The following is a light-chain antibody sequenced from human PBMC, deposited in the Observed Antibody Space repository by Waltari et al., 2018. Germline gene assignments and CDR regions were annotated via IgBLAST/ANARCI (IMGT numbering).Light chain of an antibody. CDR3: SSYAGSNAVI. V-gene: IGLV2-8*01. J-gene: IGLJ2*01. Sequence: QSALTQPPSASGSPGQSVTISRTGTSSDAGGYNSVSWYQQHPGKAPKLMIYEVSKRPSGVPVRFSGSKSGNTASLTVSGLQAEDEADFYCSSYAGSNAVIFGGGTKLTVL. CDR2: EVS. CDR1: SSDAGGYNS.